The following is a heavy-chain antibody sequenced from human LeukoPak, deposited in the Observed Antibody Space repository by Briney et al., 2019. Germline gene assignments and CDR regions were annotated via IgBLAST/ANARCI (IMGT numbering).Heavy chain of an antibody. Sequence: GGSLRLSCAASGFTFSSSGMNWVRQSPGKGLEWVAFIRSDGTNKYYADSVKGRFTISRDNSKNTLYLQMNTLRSEDTAVYYCAKAPKRGSWYFDYWGQGTLVTVSS. CDR2: IRSDGTNK. V-gene: IGHV3-30*02. CDR1: GFTFSSSG. J-gene: IGHJ4*02. D-gene: IGHD6-13*01. CDR3: AKAPKRGSWYFDY.